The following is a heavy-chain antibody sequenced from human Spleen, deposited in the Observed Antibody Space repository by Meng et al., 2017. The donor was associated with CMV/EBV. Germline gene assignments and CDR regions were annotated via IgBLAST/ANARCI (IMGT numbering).Heavy chain of an antibody. CDR1: GFTLRTYW. Sequence: GESLKISCAASGFTLRTYWMHWVRQSRGKGLVWVSRIINDGSGIGYADSVRGRFTSSRDNAKNTLYLQMNSLRAEDTAVYYCARGTRLHYFDYWGQGTLVTVSS. V-gene: IGHV3-74*01. D-gene: IGHD4-11*01. J-gene: IGHJ4*02. CDR3: ARGTRLHYFDY. CDR2: IINDGSGI.